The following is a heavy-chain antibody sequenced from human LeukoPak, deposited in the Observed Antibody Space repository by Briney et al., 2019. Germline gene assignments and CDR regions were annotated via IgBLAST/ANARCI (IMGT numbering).Heavy chain of an antibody. Sequence: ASVKVSCKASGYTFTGYYMHWVRQAPGQGLEWMGWINPNSSGTNYAQKFQGRVTMTRDTSISTAYMELSRLRSDDTAVYYCARDYCSSTSCPDYYYYGMDVWGQGTTVTVSS. D-gene: IGHD2-2*01. J-gene: IGHJ6*02. CDR3: ARDYCSSTSCPDYYYYGMDV. V-gene: IGHV1-2*02. CDR2: INPNSSGT. CDR1: GYTFTGYY.